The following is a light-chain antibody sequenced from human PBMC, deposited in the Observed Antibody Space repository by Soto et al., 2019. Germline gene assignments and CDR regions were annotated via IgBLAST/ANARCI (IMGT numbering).Light chain of an antibody. CDR3: QVWDSGVDHII. V-gene: IGLV3-21*04. CDR2: YDG. Sequence: SYELTQPPSVSVAPGKTASITCEGNNIGRKSVHWYQQRPGQAPMVVIYYDGDRPSWIPERFSGSNSGTAATLTISGVEAGDEADYYCQVWDSGVDHIIFGGGTKLTVL. CDR1: NIGRKS. J-gene: IGLJ2*01.